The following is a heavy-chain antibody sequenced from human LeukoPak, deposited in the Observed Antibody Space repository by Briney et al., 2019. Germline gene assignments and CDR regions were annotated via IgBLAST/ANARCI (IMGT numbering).Heavy chain of an antibody. V-gene: IGHV1-18*01. Sequence: ASVKVSCKASGYSFTRYGISWVRQAPGQALEWMGWISPYNGNTKYAQKLQGRVTMTTDTSTSTANMELRSLRSDDTAVYYCARDGGYSYDGYYYYYMDVWGKGTTVTISS. CDR2: ISPYNGNT. CDR3: ARDGGYSYDGYYYYYMDV. J-gene: IGHJ6*03. CDR1: GYSFTRYG. D-gene: IGHD5-18*01.